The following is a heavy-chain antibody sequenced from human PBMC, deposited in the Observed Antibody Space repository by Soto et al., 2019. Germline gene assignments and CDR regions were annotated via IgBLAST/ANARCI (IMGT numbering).Heavy chain of an antibody. CDR2: ISSSVTTI. D-gene: IGHD6-13*01. V-gene: IGHV3-11*01. J-gene: IGHJ4*02. Sequence: GGSLSLSCAASGFTFSDYYMSWIRQAPGKGLEWVSHISSSVTTIYYADSVKGRFTISRDNAKNSLYLQMNSLRAEDTAVYYCARVKYSSSWSDYWGQGTLVTVSS. CDR3: ARVKYSSSWSDY. CDR1: GFTFSDYY.